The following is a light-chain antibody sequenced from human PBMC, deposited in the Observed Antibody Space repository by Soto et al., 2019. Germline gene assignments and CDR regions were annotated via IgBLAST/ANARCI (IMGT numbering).Light chain of an antibody. CDR2: ATS. J-gene: IGKJ2*01. Sequence: DIQMTQSPSSLSASVGDRVTITCRASQSISSYLNWYQQKPGKAPKLLIYATSSLQSGVPSRFSGSGSGTGFTLTISSLQPEDFATYYCQQSYSTPPYTFGQGTKLEIK. CDR1: QSISSY. V-gene: IGKV1-39*01. CDR3: QQSYSTPPYT.